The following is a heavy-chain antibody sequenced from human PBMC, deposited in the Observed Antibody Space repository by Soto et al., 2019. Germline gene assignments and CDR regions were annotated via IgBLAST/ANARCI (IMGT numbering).Heavy chain of an antibody. Sequence: GGSLRLSCAASGFTFSDHYMDWVRQAPGKGLEWVGRTRNKANTYTTEYAASVKGRFTISRDDSKNSLYLQMNSLKTEDTAVYHCARASPYYSASSGYYYQAFDIWGQGTMVTVSS. V-gene: IGHV3-72*01. CDR1: GFTFSDHY. CDR2: TRNKANTYTT. J-gene: IGHJ3*02. D-gene: IGHD3-22*01. CDR3: ARASPYYSASSGYYYQAFDI.